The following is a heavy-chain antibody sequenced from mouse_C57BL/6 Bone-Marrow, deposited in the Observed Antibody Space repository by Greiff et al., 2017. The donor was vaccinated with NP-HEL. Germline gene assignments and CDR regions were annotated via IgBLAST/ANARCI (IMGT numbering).Heavy chain of an antibody. J-gene: IGHJ1*03. D-gene: IGHD1-1*01. CDR2: ISSGGSYT. CDR1: GFTFSSYG. V-gene: IGHV5-6*01. Sequence: VQLKESGGDLVKPGGSLKLSCAASGFTFSSYGMSWVRQTPDKRLEWVATISSGGSYTYYPDSVKGRFTISRDNAKNTLYLQMSSLKSEDTAMYYCASPHYYGSSYSYWYFDVWGTGTTVTVSS. CDR3: ASPHYYGSSYSYWYFDV.